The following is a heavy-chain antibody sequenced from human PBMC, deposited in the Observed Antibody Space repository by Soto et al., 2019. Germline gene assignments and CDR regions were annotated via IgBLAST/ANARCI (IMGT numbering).Heavy chain of an antibody. J-gene: IGHJ4*02. D-gene: IGHD2-15*01. CDR2: MNPNSGNT. CDR1: GYTFTSYD. Sequence: ASVKVSCKASGYTFTSYDINWVRQATGQGLEWMGWMNPNSGNTGYAQKFQGRVTMTRNTSISTAYMELSSLRSEDTAVYYCARVPHCSGGSCYPDFDYWGQGTLVTVSS. V-gene: IGHV1-8*01. CDR3: ARVPHCSGGSCYPDFDY.